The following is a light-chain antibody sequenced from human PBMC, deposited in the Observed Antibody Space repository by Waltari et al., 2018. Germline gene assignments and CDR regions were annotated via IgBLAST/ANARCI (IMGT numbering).Light chain of an antibody. CDR2: GAS. CDR1: QSISSY. CDR3: QQYGSSPWT. J-gene: IGKJ1*01. V-gene: IGKV3-20*01. Sequence: EIVLTQSPGTLSLSPGERATLSCRASQSISSYLAWYQQKPGQAPRLLIHGASTRATGSPDRFSGRGSGTDFTLTISRLDPEDFAVYYCQQYGSSPWTFGQGTKVEIK.